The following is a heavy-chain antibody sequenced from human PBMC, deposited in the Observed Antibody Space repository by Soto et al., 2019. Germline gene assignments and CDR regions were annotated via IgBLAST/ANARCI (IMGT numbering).Heavy chain of an antibody. D-gene: IGHD1-7*01. CDR2: IYSGGST. CDR1: GFTVSSNY. CDR3: ARVTPRNWNYEA. J-gene: IGHJ5*02. V-gene: IGHV3-53*01. Sequence: GGSLRLSCAASGFTVSSNYMSWVRQAPGKGLEWVSVIYSGGSTYYADSVKGRFTISRDNSKNTLYLQMNSLRAEDTAVYYCARVTPRNWNYEAWGQGTLVTVSS.